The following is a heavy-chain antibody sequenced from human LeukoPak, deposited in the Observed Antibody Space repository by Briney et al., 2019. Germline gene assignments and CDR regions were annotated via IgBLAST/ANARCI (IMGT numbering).Heavy chain of an antibody. D-gene: IGHD5-18*01. V-gene: IGHV1-18*01. J-gene: IGHJ3*02. CDR3: ARGGSGYSYGPPRDAFDI. CDR2: ISAYNGNT. CDR1: GYTFTSYG. Sequence: AASVKVSCKASGYTFTSYGISWVRQAPGQGLEWMGWISAYNGNTNYAQKLQGRVTMTTDTSTSTAYMELRSLRSDDTAVYYCARGGSGYSYGPPRDAFDIWGQGTMVTVSS.